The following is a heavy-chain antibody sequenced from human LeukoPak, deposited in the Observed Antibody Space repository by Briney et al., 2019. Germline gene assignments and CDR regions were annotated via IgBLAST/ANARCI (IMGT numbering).Heavy chain of an antibody. V-gene: IGHV1-69*13. CDR3: ARDRGDYEYYFDY. D-gene: IGHD4-17*01. CDR2: IIPIFGTA. J-gene: IGHJ4*02. Sequence: GASVKVSCKASGGTFSSYAICWVRQAPGQGLEWMGGIIPIFGTANYAQKFQGRVTITADESTSTAYMELSSLRSEDTAVYYCARDRGDYEYYFDYWGQGTLVTVSS. CDR1: GGTFSSYA.